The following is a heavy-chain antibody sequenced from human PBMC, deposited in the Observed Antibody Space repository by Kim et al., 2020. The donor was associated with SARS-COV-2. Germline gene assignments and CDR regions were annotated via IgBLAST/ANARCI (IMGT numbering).Heavy chain of an antibody. CDR3: VRDFTADYFAY. D-gene: IGHD2-21*02. CDR2: IWYDENKK. CDR1: GFTFNAYS. Sequence: GGSLRLSCAASGFTFNAYSMHWVRQPPGKGLEWVAVIWYDENKKYYADSVNGRFIVSRDNSKNTLYLQMNSLKAEDTAVYYCVRDFTADYFAYWGQGTLV. J-gene: IGHJ4*02. V-gene: IGHV3-33*01.